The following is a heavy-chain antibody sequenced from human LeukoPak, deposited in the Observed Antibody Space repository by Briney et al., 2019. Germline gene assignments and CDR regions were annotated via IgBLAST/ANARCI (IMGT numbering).Heavy chain of an antibody. V-gene: IGHV4-4*07. J-gene: IGHJ5*02. D-gene: IGHD1-26*01. Sequence: SETLSLTCTGSGGSISSYYWSWIRQPAGKGLEWVGRIYTSGSTNYNPSLKSRLTMSVDTSKNQLSLKLSSVTAADTAVYYCARGYSNSGSYVGWFDPWGQGTLVTVSS. CDR2: IYTSGST. CDR1: GGSISSYY. CDR3: ARGYSNSGSYVGWFDP.